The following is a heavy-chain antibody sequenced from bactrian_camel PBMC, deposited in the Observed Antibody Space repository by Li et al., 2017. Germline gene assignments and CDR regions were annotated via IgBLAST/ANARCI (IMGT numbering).Heavy chain of an antibody. D-gene: IGHD5*01. CDR1: GFSFDDSD. V-gene: IGHV3S55*01. Sequence: HVQLVESGGGSVQAGGSLRLSCTVSGFSFDDSDMGWYRQAPGNECELVSTIDLTGKTYYSPSVKGRFTISQDSPKNTMYLQMDSLKPEDTAMYYCASQGEIRGGHWCPPIIDYDVVGQGTQVTVS. CDR2: IDLTGKT. J-gene: IGHJ4*01.